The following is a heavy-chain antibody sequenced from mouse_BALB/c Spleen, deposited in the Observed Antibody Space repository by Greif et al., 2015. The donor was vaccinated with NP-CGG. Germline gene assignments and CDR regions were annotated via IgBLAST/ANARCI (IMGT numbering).Heavy chain of an antibody. J-gene: IGHJ1*01. D-gene: IGHD1-2*01. CDR2: IHYSGST. CDR1: GYSITSGYS. V-gene: IGHV3-1*02. CDR3: ARFITMAKDWYFDV. Sequence: EVQLVESGPDLVKPSQSPSLPCTVTGYSITSGYSWHWIRQFPGNKLEWMGYIHYSGSTNYNPSLKSRISITRDTSKNQFFLQLNSVTTEDTATYYCARFITMAKDWYFDVWGAGTTVTVSS.